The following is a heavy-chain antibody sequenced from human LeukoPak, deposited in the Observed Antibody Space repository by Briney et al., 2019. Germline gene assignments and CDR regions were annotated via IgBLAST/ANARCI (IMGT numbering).Heavy chain of an antibody. D-gene: IGHD2-15*01. V-gene: IGHV4-30-4*01. J-gene: IGHJ6*03. CDR1: GGSISSGDYY. CDR2: IYYSGST. Sequence: SETLSLTCTVSGGSISSGDYYWNWIRQPPGKGLEWIGYIYYSGSTYYNPSLKSRVTISVDTSKNQFSLKLSSVTAADTAVYYCARRMPGYYYYMDVWGKGTTVTVSS. CDR3: ARRMPGYYYYMDV.